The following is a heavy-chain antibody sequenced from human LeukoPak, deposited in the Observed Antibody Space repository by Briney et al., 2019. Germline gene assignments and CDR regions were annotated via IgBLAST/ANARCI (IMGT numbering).Heavy chain of an antibody. D-gene: IGHD3-22*01. J-gene: IGHJ4*02. V-gene: IGHV1-18*01. CDR2: ISAYNGNT. CDR3: ARGDYYDSSGYYYVGGVDY. Sequence: SVKVSCKASGYTFTSYGISWVRQAPGQGLEWMGWISAYNGNTNYAQKLQGRVTMTTDTSTSTAYMELRSLRSDDTAVYYCARGDYYDSSGYYYVGGVDYWGQGTLVTVSS. CDR1: GYTFTSYG.